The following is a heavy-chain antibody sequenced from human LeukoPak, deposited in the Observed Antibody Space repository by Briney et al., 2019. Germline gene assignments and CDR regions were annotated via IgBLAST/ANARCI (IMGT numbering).Heavy chain of an antibody. J-gene: IGHJ3*02. V-gene: IGHV1-18*01. CDR1: GYTFTSHG. CDR3: ARVSGYGSSFIDI. CDR2: ISGHNGDT. D-gene: IGHD3-22*01. Sequence: ASVKVSCKSSGYTFTSHGISWVRRAPGQGLEWMGWISGHNGDTKYAQKFEGRVTMTTDRSTSTAYMEMRSLRSDDTAVYHCARVSGYGSSFIDIWGQGTMVTVSS.